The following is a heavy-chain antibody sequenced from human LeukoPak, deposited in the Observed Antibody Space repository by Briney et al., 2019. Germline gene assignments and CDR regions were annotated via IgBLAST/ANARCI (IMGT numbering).Heavy chain of an antibody. D-gene: IGHD3-10*01. J-gene: IGHJ5*02. CDR1: GFTFSSYW. Sequence: GVLRLSCAASGFTFSSYWMSWVRQAPGKGLEWVANIKQDGSENYYVDSVKGRFTIFRDNAKNSLYLQMNSLRAEDTAVYYCAKDHSYYGSGSYSGANWFDPWGQETLVTVSS. CDR2: IKQDGSEN. V-gene: IGHV3-7*01. CDR3: AKDHSYYGSGSYSGANWFDP.